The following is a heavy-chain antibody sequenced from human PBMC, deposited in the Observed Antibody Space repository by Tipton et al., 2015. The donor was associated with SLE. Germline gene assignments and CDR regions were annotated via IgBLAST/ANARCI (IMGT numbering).Heavy chain of an antibody. V-gene: IGHV4-34*01. Sequence: TLSLTCAVYGGSFSGYYWSWIRQPPGKGLEWIGESNPSGSTNYNPSLKSRVTISVDTSKNQLSLKLTSVTASDTAVYYCATTVTTTASYGAFDIWGQGTMVTISS. CDR3: ATTVTTTASYGAFDI. D-gene: IGHD4-17*01. CDR2: SNPSGST. CDR1: GGSFSGYY. J-gene: IGHJ3*02.